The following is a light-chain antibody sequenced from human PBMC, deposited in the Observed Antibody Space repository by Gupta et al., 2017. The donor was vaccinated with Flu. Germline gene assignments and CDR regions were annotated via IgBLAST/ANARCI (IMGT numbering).Light chain of an antibody. J-gene: IGLJ2*01. Sequence: QSMLTQPASASGAPGQTVNISCSGSSSNIGSNYVYWYQQLPGMAPKLLLFRNNQRASTLPDRFSGSKSGTSASLAISGLRSEDEGRYFCAAWDDSLSGYEVFGGGTQLTVL. CDR1: SSNIGSNY. CDR3: AAWDDSLSGYEV. CDR2: RNN. V-gene: IGLV1-47*01.